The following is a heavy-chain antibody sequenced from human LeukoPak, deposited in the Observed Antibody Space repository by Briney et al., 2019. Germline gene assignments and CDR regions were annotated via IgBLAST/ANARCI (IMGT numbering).Heavy chain of an antibody. CDR3: ARDDRYSSWN. J-gene: IGHJ4*02. V-gene: IGHV3-7*05. Sequence: GRSLRLSCAASGFTFRSYWMSWVRQAPGKGLEWVANIKQDGSEKYYVDSVKGRFTISKDNAKNSLYLQMNSLRAEDTAVYYCARDDRYSSWNWGQGTLVTVSS. CDR2: IKQDGSEK. CDR1: GFTFRSYW. D-gene: IGHD5-12*01.